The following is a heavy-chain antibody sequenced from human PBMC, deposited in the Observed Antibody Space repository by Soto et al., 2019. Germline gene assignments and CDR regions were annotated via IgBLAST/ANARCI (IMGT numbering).Heavy chain of an antibody. CDR2: IYWNDVK. Sequence: QITLKESGPSLVEPTQTLTLTCTFSGFSLTTGGAGVGWVRQPPGKALEWLALIYWNDVKRYSPSLKSRLTITKDNSKNQVVLTMTNMDPVDTATYFCAHRLGGSSTSGGALDIWGQGTMVIVSS. CDR1: GFSLTTGGAG. CDR3: AHRLGGSSTSGGALDI. D-gene: IGHD6-13*01. V-gene: IGHV2-5*01. J-gene: IGHJ3*02.